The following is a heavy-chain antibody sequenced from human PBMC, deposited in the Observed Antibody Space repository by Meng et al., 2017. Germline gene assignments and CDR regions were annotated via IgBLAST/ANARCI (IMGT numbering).Heavy chain of an antibody. Sequence: QVQVVESGGDVVPPGRSLTLSCAASGFIFSNYEMHWVRQAPGKGLEWVACITKDGSRKYYLGSVRGRFTISRDNSKNTLYLEMNSLRSEDTALYYCERDFDYWGQGTLVTVSS. CDR1: GFIFSNYE. J-gene: IGHJ4*02. V-gene: IGHV3-30*16. CDR3: ERDFDY. CDR2: ITKDGSRK.